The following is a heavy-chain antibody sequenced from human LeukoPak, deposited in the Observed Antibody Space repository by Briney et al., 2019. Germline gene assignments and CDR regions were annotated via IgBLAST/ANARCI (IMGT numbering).Heavy chain of an antibody. D-gene: IGHD3-16*01. J-gene: IGHJ3*02. CDR2: IYYSGST. CDR3: ARATYDYVWGAIPYPGTWGFDI. Sequence: SETLSLTCTVSGGSISSGDYYWSWIRQPPGKGLEWIGYIYYSGSTYYNPSLKSRVTISVDTSKNQFSLKLSSVTAADTAVYYCARATYDYVWGAIPYPGTWGFDIWGQGTTVTVSS. V-gene: IGHV4-30-4*01. CDR1: GGSISSGDYY.